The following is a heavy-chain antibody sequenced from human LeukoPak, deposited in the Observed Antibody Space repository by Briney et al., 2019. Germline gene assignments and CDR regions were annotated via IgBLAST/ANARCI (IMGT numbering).Heavy chain of an antibody. CDR1: GYTFTSYG. J-gene: IGHJ6*03. V-gene: IGHV1-18*01. CDR3: ARVVSGSSSWYYYYYYYMDV. CDR2: ISAYNGNT. Sequence: GASVKVSCKASGYTFTSYGISWVRQAPGQGLEWMGWISAYNGNTNYAQKLQGRVTMTTDTSTSTAYMELRSLRSDDTAVYYCARVVSGSSSWYYYYYYYMDVWGKGTTVTVSS. D-gene: IGHD6-13*01.